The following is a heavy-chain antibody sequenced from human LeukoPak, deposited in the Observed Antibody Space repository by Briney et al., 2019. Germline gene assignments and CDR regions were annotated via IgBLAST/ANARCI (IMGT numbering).Heavy chain of an antibody. CDR2: ITSSGYSP. J-gene: IGHJ4*02. V-gene: IGHV3-23*01. CDR3: AKDLSDTADYFDY. D-gene: IGHD2-21*02. Sequence: ARSLRLSCAASGFTFSNYAMSWVRQAPGKCMEWVSAITSSGYSPYYADSVKGRFTISRDNSKNTVYWQMNSLRAEDTAVYHCAKDLSDTADYFDYWGQGTLVSVSA. CDR1: GFTFSNYA.